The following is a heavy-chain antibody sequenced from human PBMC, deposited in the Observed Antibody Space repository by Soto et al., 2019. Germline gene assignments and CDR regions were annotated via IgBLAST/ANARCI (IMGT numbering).Heavy chain of an antibody. CDR2: IYYSGST. D-gene: IGHD1-26*01. Sequence: QVQLQESGPGLVKPSQTLSLTCTVSGGSISSGDYYWSWIRQPPGKGLEWIGYIYYSGSTYYNPSLKSRVTISVDTSKNKFSLKLSSVTDAGTAVYYCARNMGGYLFDYWGQGTLVTVSS. CDR3: ARNMGGYLFDY. V-gene: IGHV4-30-4*01. CDR1: GGSISSGDYY. J-gene: IGHJ4*02.